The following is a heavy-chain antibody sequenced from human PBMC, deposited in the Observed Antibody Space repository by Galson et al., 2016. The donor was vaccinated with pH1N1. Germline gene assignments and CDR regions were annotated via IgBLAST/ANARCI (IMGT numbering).Heavy chain of an antibody. J-gene: IGHJ4*02. CDR2: MSVRGGHT. D-gene: IGHD6-19*01. CDR1: GFEFNNYA. Sequence: SLRLSCAASGFEFNNYAMSWVRQAPGKGLEWVSAMSVRGGHTYYLDVVKGRFTISRDNPQNTLYLQMGSLRVDDTAVYYCVKDQGRYSSGWCFDHWGQGTLVSV. V-gene: IGHV3-23*01. CDR3: VKDQGRYSSGWCFDH.